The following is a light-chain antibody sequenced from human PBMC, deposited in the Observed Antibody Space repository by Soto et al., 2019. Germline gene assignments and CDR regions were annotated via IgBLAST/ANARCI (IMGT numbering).Light chain of an antibody. CDR3: QQRSNWPPIT. CDR1: QSVDWY. V-gene: IGKV3-11*01. Sequence: EIVLTQSPATLYLSPGDRATLSCRASQSVDWYVAWYQQKPGQAPRLLIYDALKRATGTPDRFSGSGSGTDFTLPISRLEPEDFAVYYCQQRSNWPPITFGPGTKVDLK. CDR2: DAL. J-gene: IGKJ3*01.